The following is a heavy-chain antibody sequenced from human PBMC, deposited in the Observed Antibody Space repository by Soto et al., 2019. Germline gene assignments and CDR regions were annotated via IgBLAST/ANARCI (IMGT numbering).Heavy chain of an antibody. Sequence: QVQLVQSGAEVKKPGASVMVPSEASGDTFTNYEINWVRQAPGQGLEWLGWVSLTTGITGYAHRFQGRVSMTANPSLSTAYMELSSLRSEDTAVYYCATVPRWSRYFYYLDVWGKGIKVIGAS. CDR2: VSLTTGIT. CDR3: ATVPRWSRYFYYLDV. CDR1: GDTFTNYE. J-gene: IGHJ6*03. D-gene: IGHD2-15*01. V-gene: IGHV1-8*01.